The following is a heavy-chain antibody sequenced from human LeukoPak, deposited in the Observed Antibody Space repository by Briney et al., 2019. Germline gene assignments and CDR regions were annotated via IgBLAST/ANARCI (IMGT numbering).Heavy chain of an antibody. J-gene: IGHJ4*02. Sequence: PWGSLRLSCAAPGFIFSDYYLSWIRQAPGKGLGWGSYISNAASTIYYADSVKGRFTISRDNARNSLFLQMNSLRVEDTAVYYCARVTRRNYGPWAFDYWGQGTLATVSS. D-gene: IGHD1-7*01. V-gene: IGHV3-11*04. CDR2: ISNAASTI. CDR1: GFIFSDYY. CDR3: ARVTRRNYGPWAFDY.